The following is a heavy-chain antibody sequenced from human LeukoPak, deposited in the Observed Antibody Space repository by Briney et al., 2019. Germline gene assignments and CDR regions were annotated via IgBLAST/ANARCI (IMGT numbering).Heavy chain of an antibody. Sequence: GESLKISCKGSGYSFTTYCISWLRQMPGKGLEWMGRIDPSDSYTNYSPSFQGHVTISADNAISTAYLQWSSLKASDTAMYYCARHPGDCGGDCYAAEFQHRGKGTLVTVSS. CDR1: GYSFTTYC. D-gene: IGHD2-21*02. J-gene: IGHJ1*01. V-gene: IGHV5-10-1*01. CDR3: ARHPGDCGGDCYAAEFQH. CDR2: IDPSDSYT.